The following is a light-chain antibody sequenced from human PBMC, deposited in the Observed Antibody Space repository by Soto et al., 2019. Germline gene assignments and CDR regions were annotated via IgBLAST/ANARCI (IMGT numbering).Light chain of an antibody. CDR2: KVS. J-gene: IGKJ1*01. CDR3: QQYNSNPWT. Sequence: DIQMTQSPSTLSASVGDSVTITCRASQSLNNWLAWFQQKPGKAPKVLIYKVSNLESGVPSRFSGSGSGTEFTLTISSLQPDDFATYYCQQYNSNPWTFGQGTKVEIK. CDR1: QSLNNW. V-gene: IGKV1-5*03.